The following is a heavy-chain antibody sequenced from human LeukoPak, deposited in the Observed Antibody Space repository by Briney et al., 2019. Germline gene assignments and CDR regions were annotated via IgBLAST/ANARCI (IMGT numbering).Heavy chain of an antibody. CDR1: GGTFSSYA. CDR2: FDPEDGET. CDR3: ASPSRYCSSTSCPGV. J-gene: IGHJ4*02. Sequence: ASVKVSCKASGGTFSSYAISWVRQAPGKGLEWMGGFDPEDGETIYAQKFQGRVTMTEDTSTDTAYMELSSLRSEDTAVYYCASPSRYCSSTSCPGVWGQGTLVTVSS. V-gene: IGHV1-24*01. D-gene: IGHD2-2*01.